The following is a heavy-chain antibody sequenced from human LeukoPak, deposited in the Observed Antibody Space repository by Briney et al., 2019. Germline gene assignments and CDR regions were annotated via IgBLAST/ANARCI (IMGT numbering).Heavy chain of an antibody. CDR3: VWGACKNHSYGMDV. CDR2: IRSNGLST. Sequence: GGSLRLSCSASGFIFGSCAMHWVRQAPGKGLDYISTIRSNGLSTYYADSVKGRFTISRDNSKNTMYLQMSSLRVADTAVFYCVWGACKNHSYGMDVWGPGTRVTVSS. J-gene: IGHJ6*02. D-gene: IGHD3-16*01. CDR1: GFIFGSCA. V-gene: IGHV3-64D*09.